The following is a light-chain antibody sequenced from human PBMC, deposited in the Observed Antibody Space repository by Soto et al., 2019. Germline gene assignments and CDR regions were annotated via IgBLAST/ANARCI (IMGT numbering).Light chain of an antibody. CDR3: QQYGSSPH. Sequence: EIVLTQSPGTLSLSPGERATLSCRASQSVSSSYLAWYQQKPGQAPRLLIYGASSRATGIPDRFSGSGSGTEFTLTISRLEPEDVAVYYCQQYGSSPHFGQGTRLEIK. V-gene: IGKV3-20*01. CDR2: GAS. J-gene: IGKJ5*01. CDR1: QSVSSSY.